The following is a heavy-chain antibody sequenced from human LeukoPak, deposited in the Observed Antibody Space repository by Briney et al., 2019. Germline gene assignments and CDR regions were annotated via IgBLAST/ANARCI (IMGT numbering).Heavy chain of an antibody. D-gene: IGHD2-8*01. CDR2: IQFDGSHI. CDR1: GFTFSSYG. CDR3: AKPSDQLLYSKFDY. Sequence: GGSLRLSCAASGFTFSSYGMHWVRQAPGKGLEWVAFIQFDGSHIFYTDSVRGRFTISRDNSKNTLYLQMSSLRAEDTAVFYCAKPSDQLLYSKFDYGGQGPLVTVSS. V-gene: IGHV3-30*02. J-gene: IGHJ4*02.